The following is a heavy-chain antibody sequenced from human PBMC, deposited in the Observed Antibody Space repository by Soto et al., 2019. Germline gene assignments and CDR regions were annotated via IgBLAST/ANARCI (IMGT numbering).Heavy chain of an antibody. J-gene: IGHJ6*02. CDR3: ARVPLASGSYYYYYYGMDV. D-gene: IGHD1-26*01. V-gene: IGHV3-7*01. CDR1: GFTFSSYW. CDR2: IKQDGSEK. Sequence: GGSLRLSCAASGFTFSSYWMSWVRQAPGKGLEWVANIKQDGSEKYYVDSVKGRFTISRDNAKNSLYLQMNSLRAEDTAVYYCARVPLASGSYYYYYYGMDVWGQGTTVTVSS.